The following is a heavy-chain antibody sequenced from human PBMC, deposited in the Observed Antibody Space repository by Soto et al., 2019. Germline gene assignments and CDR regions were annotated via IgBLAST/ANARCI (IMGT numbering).Heavy chain of an antibody. Sequence: EVQLVESGGGLMQPGGSLRLSCAASGFSVSNFFMTWVRQAPGKGLEWVSVIYDGGRTFYADSVKGRFTISRENSKNTVHLQMNTLRAEDTAVYYCARGIDYNGYYLESWGQGTLVTVSS. J-gene: IGHJ4*02. CDR2: IYDGGRT. CDR3: ARGIDYNGYYLES. CDR1: GFSVSNFF. V-gene: IGHV3-53*01. D-gene: IGHD3-3*01.